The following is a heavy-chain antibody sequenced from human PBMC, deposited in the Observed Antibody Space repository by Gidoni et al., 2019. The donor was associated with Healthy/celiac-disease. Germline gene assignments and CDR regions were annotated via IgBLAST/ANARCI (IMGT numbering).Heavy chain of an antibody. CDR2: ISAYNGNT. CDR1: GYTLTSYG. Sequence: QVQLVQSGAEVKKPGASVKVSCKASGYTLTSYGISWVRQAPGQGLEWMGWISAYNGNTNYAQKLQGRVTMTTDTSTSTAYMELRSLRSDDTAVYYCARDANCGGDCPHYSERNDYWGQGTLVTVSS. CDR3: ARDANCGGDCPHYSERNDY. D-gene: IGHD2-21*02. J-gene: IGHJ4*02. V-gene: IGHV1-18*04.